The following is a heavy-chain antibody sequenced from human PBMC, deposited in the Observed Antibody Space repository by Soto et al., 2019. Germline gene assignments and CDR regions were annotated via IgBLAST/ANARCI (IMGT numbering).Heavy chain of an antibody. V-gene: IGHV1-18*01. CDR2: ISAYNGNT. J-gene: IGHJ4*02. D-gene: IGHD3-9*01. CDR1: GYTFTSYG. CDR3: ARVDDILPGYYPWSGFDY. Sequence: QVQLVQSGAEVKKRGASVKVSYKASGYTFTSYGISWVRQAPGQGLEWMGWISAYNGNTNYAQKLQGRVTMTTDTSTSTAYMELRSLRSDDTAVYYCARVDDILPGYYPWSGFDYWGQGTLVTVSS.